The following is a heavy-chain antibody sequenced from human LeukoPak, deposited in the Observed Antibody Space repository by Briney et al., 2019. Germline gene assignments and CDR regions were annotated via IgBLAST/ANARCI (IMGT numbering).Heavy chain of an antibody. V-gene: IGHV3-23*01. CDR1: GFTFSSYA. CDR3: AKDVLLDGWYWGFDY. Sequence: GGSLRLSCAASGFTFSSYAMSWVRQAPGKGLEWVSAISGSGGSTYYADSVKGRFTISRDNSKNTLYLQMNSLRAEDTAVYYCAKDVLLDGWYWGFDYWGQGTLVTVSS. D-gene: IGHD6-19*01. CDR2: ISGSGGST. J-gene: IGHJ4*02.